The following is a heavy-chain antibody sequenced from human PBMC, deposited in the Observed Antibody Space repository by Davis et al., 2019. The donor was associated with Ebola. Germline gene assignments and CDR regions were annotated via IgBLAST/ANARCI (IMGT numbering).Heavy chain of an antibody. V-gene: IGHV4-61*01. J-gene: IGHJ4*02. D-gene: IGHD4-23*01. CDR3: ARDNSWDGGNFFDY. Sequence: MPSETLSLTCTVSGGSVSSGSYYWSWIRQPPGKGLEWIGYIYYSGSTNYNPSLKSRVTISVDTSKNQFPLKLSSVTAADTAVYYCARDNSWDGGNFFDYWGQGTLVTVSS. CDR2: IYYSGST. CDR1: GGSVSSGSYY.